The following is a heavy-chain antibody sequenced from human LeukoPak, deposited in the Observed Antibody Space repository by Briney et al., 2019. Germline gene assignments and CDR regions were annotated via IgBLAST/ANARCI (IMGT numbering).Heavy chain of an antibody. CDR1: GGSISNFY. Sequence: SETLSLTCTVSGGSISNFYWTWIRQPPGKGLEWIGHVFYSGSSTYNPSLKSRVTMSVDTSKNHFSLKMTSVTAADTAVYYCARDPRAMVRGVTGWFDPWGQGILVTVSS. CDR3: ARDPRAMVRGVTGWFDP. D-gene: IGHD3-10*01. V-gene: IGHV4-59*12. J-gene: IGHJ5*02. CDR2: VFYSGSS.